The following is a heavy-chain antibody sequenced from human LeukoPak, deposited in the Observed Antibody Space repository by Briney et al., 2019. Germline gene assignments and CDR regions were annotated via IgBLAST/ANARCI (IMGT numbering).Heavy chain of an antibody. V-gene: IGHV3-48*03. CDR3: ARTLGSRSDV. CDR2: FSSSGSTI. J-gene: IGHJ6*02. Sequence: QPGGSLRLSCAASGFTFSSYEMNWVRKAPGKGLEWLSYFSSSGSTIYYADSVKGRFTITRDNAKNSLYLQMNSLRAEDTAVYYCARTLGSRSDVWGQGTTVTVSS. D-gene: IGHD3-22*01. CDR1: GFTFSSYE.